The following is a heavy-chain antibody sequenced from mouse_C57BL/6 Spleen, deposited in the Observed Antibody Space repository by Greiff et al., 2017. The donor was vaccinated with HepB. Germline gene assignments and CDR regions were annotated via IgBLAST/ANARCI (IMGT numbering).Heavy chain of an antibody. Sequence: EVQGVESGGGLVKPGGSLKLSCAASGFTFSSYAMSWVRQTPEKRLEWVATISDGGSYTYYPDNVKGRFTISRDNAKNNLYLQMSHLKSEDTAMYYWAGARSSYSYYAMDYWGQGTSVTVSS. CDR3: AGARSSYSYYAMDY. V-gene: IGHV5-4*01. J-gene: IGHJ4*01. CDR2: ISDGGSYT. CDR1: GFTFSSYA. D-gene: IGHD1-1*01.